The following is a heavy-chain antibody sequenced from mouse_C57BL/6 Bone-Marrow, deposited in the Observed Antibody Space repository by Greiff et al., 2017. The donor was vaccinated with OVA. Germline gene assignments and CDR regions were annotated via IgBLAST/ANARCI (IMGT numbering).Heavy chain of an antibody. CDR1: GYAFSSSW. CDR3: ARPPYYCSRSYWYFDV. Sequence: QVQLQQSGPELVKPGASVKISCKASGYAFSSSWMNWVKQRPGKGLEWIGRIYPGDGDTNYNGKFKGKATLTADKSSSTAYMQLSSLTSEDSAVYFCARPPYYCSRSYWYFDVWGTGTTVTVSS. J-gene: IGHJ1*03. CDR2: IYPGDGDT. V-gene: IGHV1-82*01. D-gene: IGHD1-1*01.